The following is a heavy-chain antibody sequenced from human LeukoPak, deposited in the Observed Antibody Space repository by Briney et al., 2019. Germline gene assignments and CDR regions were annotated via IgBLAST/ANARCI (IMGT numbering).Heavy chain of an antibody. CDR2: IDPKNGNR. Sequence: GASVKVSCKTSGYTFINNDINWVGQAPGQGPEGMAWIDPKNGNRGYAQNFQGRVTMTTDISINTAYLELSSLRSEDTAVYYCARSHTQKEFCGGGRCYPTVWWFDPWGQGTLVTVSS. CDR3: ARSHTQKEFCGGGRCYPTVWWFDP. D-gene: IGHD2-15*01. CDR1: GYTFINND. V-gene: IGHV1-8*01. J-gene: IGHJ5*02.